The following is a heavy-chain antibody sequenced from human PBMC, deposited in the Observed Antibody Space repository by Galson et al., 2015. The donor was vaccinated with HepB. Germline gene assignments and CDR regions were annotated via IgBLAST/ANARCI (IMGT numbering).Heavy chain of an antibody. V-gene: IGHV4-38-2*02. CDR3: ARGHPQPYDSTPWYFDY. CDR2: IYHSGST. D-gene: IGHD3-22*01. Sequence: ETLSLTCTVSGYSIGSGYSWGWIRQPPGKGLEWIGSIYHSGSTSYNPSLKSRATISEDTSKNQFSLKLNSVTAADTAVYYCARGHPQPYDSTPWYFDYWGQGTLVTVSS. J-gene: IGHJ4*02. CDR1: GYSIGSGYS.